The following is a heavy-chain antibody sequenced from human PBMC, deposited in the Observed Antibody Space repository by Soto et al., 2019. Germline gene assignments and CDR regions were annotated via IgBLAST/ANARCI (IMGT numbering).Heavy chain of an antibody. V-gene: IGHV4-34*01. CDR3: ARGFLGYYYYYMDV. J-gene: IGHJ6*03. Sequence: SETLSLTCAVYGGSFSGYYWSWIRQPPGKGLEWIGEINHSGSTNYNPSLKSRVTISVDTSKNQFSLKLSSVTAADTAVYYWARGFLGYYYYYMDVWGRGTTVTVSS. D-gene: IGHD7-27*01. CDR2: INHSGST. CDR1: GGSFSGYY.